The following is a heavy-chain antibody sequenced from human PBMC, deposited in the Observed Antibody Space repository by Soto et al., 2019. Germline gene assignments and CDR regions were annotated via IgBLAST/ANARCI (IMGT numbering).Heavy chain of an antibody. D-gene: IGHD1-7*01. CDR2: IYRTGST. CDR1: GGSFTSNNW. J-gene: IGHJ4*02. V-gene: IGHV4-4*02. CDR3: ASRDPGTSVDY. Sequence: SETLSPTCAVSGGSFTSNNWWAFFRQPPGQGLGWIGEIYRTGSTNYNPSLKSRVTISLDKSENQFSLKVTSLTAADTAVYYCASRDPGTSVDYWGQGTLVTVSS.